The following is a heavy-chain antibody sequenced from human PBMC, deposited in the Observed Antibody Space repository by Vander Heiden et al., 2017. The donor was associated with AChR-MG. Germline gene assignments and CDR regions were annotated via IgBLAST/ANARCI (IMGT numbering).Heavy chain of an antibody. V-gene: IGHV3-30-3*01. CDR1: GSTLSRYA. CDR2: ISYDGSNK. Sequence: QVQLLESGGGVVQPGRSLRLSCAASGSTLSRYAMHWVRQAPGKGLEWVAVISYDGSNKYYADSVKGRFTISRDNSKNTLYLQMNSLRAEDTAVYYCARAKEMGATSYYYGMDVWGQGTTVTVSS. J-gene: IGHJ6*02. D-gene: IGHD1-26*01. CDR3: ARAKEMGATSYYYGMDV.